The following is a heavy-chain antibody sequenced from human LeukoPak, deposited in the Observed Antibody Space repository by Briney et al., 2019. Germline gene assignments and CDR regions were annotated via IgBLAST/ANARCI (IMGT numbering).Heavy chain of an antibody. CDR3: AKVIESRAEWFGEYYFDY. J-gene: IGHJ4*02. CDR2: ISGSGGST. CDR1: GFTFSSYA. V-gene: IGHV3-23*01. D-gene: IGHD3-10*01. Sequence: PGGSLRLSCAASGFTFSSYAMSWVRQAPGKGLEWVSAISGSGGSTYYADSVKGRFTISRDNSKNTLYLQMNSLRAEDTAVYYCAKVIESRAEWFGEYYFDYWGQGTLVTVSS.